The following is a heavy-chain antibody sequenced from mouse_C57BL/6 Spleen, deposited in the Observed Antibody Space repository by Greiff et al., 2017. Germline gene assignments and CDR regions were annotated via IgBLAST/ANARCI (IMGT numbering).Heavy chain of an antibody. D-gene: IGHD2-4*01. CDR3: ARDDYDGGGPMDY. V-gene: IGHV1-19*01. CDR2: INPYNGGT. J-gene: IGHJ4*01. CDR1: GYTFTDYY. Sequence: DVKLQESGPVLVKPGASVKMSCKASGYTFTDYYMNWVKQSHGKSLEWIGVINPYNGGTSYNQKFKGKATLTVDKSSSTAYMELNSLTSEDSAVYYCARDDYDGGGPMDYWGQGTSVTVSS.